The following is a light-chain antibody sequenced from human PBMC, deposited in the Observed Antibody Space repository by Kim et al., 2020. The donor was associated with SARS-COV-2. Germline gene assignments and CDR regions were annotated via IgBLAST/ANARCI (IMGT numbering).Light chain of an antibody. CDR3: SSYAGSNNPYV. V-gene: IGLV2-8*01. Sequence: QSVTISCTGTSSDVGDYNYVSWYQQHPGKAPQLMIYEVSKRPSGVPDRFSGSKSGNTASLTVSGLQAEDEADYYCSSYAGSNNPYVFGTGTKVTVL. J-gene: IGLJ1*01. CDR1: SSDVGDYNY. CDR2: EVS.